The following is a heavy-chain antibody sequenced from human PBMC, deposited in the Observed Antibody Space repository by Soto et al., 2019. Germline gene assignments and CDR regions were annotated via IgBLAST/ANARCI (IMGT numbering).Heavy chain of an antibody. CDR1: GFTFSNYG. J-gene: IGHJ4*02. V-gene: IGHV3-33*01. D-gene: IGHD1-26*01. CDR2: ILYDGSNK. Sequence: QVQLVESGGDVVQPGRSLRLSCAASGFTFSNYGMHWARQAPGKGLEWVAAILYDGSNKYYADSGKGRFTISRDNSKNTLYMQMNSLRAEDTAVYYCAGGPYYFDYCGQGTLVTVSS. CDR3: AGGPYYFDY.